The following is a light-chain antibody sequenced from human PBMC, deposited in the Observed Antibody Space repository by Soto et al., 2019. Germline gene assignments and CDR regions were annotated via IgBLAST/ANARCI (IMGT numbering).Light chain of an antibody. CDR3: QQYGTSLLS. CDR1: QTVSTSY. V-gene: IGKV3-20*01. CDR2: ATS. Sequence: ESVLTQSPGTLSLSPGERVTLSCRASQTVSTSYIAWYQQKPGQAPRLLIYATSSRATGIPDRFSGSGSGTDFTLTISRREPEDFAVYFCQQYGTSLLSFGGGTKVDIK. J-gene: IGKJ4*01.